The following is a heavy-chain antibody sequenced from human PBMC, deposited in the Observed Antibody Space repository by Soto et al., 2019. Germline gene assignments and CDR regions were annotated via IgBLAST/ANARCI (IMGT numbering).Heavy chain of an antibody. D-gene: IGHD1-1*01. J-gene: IGHJ5*02. CDR1: GASISGVY. V-gene: IGHV4-4*07. CDR3: VRDGTKTLRDWFDP. Sequence: SETLSLTCTVSGASISGVYWSWIRKSAGKGLEWIGRIYATGTTDYNPSLKSRVMMSVDASKKQFSLKLRSVTAADTAVYYCVRDGTKTLRDWFDPWGQGISVTVSS. CDR2: IYATGTT.